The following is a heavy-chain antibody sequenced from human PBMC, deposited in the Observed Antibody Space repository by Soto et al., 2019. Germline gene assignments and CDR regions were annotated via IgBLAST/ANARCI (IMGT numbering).Heavy chain of an antibody. J-gene: IGHJ5*02. CDR3: ASNHPDDYSNYWFDP. CDR2: IYYSGST. CDR1: GGSISSGGYY. Sequence: SETLSLTCTVSGGSISSGGYYWSWIRQHPGKGLEWIGYIYYSGSTYYNPSLKSRVTISVDTSKNQFSLKLSSVTAADTAVYYCASNHPDDYSNYWFDPWGQGTLVTVSS. V-gene: IGHV4-31*03. D-gene: IGHD4-4*01.